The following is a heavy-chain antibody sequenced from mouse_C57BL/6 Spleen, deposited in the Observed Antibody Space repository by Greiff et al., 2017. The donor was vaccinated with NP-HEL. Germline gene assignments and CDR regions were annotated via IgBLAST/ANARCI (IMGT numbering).Heavy chain of an antibody. J-gene: IGHJ1*03. CDR2: ISSGSSNI. Sequence: EVQLVESGGGLVKPGGSLKFSCAASGFTFSDYGMHWVRQAPETGLEWVAYISSGSSNIDYADPVKGRFTISRDNDKNTLFLQLTSLRSEDTAMYYCARSRYGSSYWYFDVWGTGTTVTVSS. V-gene: IGHV5-17*01. D-gene: IGHD1-1*01. CDR1: GFTFSDYG. CDR3: ARSRYGSSYWYFDV.